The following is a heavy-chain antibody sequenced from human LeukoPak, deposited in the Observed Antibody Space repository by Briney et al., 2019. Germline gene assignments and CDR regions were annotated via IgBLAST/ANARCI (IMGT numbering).Heavy chain of an antibody. CDR3: AREAPVAAGSDAFDI. V-gene: IGHV1-2*02. J-gene: IGHJ3*02. CDR1: GYTFTGYY. D-gene: IGHD6-19*01. Sequence: ASVKVSCKASGYTFTGYYMHWVRPAPGQGLEWMGWINPNSGGTNYAQKFQGRVTMTRDTSTNTAYMEVRSLRSDDTAVYYCAREAPVAAGSDAFDIWGQGTMVTVSS. CDR2: INPNSGGT.